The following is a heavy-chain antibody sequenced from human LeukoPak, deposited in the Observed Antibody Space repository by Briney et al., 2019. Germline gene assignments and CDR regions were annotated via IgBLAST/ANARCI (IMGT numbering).Heavy chain of an antibody. Sequence: GGSLRLSCAASGFTFDNYAMHWVRQAPGKGLEWVSPISGDGGSTSYADSVKGRFTISRNNSKNSLYLQMNSLKTEDTALYYCAKDRGRFDVEYYFDYWGQGTLVTVSS. D-gene: IGHD3-10*01. V-gene: IGHV3-43*02. J-gene: IGHJ4*02. CDR3: AKDRGRFDVEYYFDY. CDR1: GFTFDNYA. CDR2: ISGDGGST.